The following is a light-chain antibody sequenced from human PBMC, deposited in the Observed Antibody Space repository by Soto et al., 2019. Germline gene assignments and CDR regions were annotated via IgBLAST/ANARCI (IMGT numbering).Light chain of an antibody. J-gene: IGLJ3*02. CDR3: AGWDDSLNGRV. CDR1: SSNIGSSA. Sequence: QSVLTQAPSASGTPGQTVTISCSGSSSNIGSSAVNWYQQLPGAAPRLLLYSNNQRPSGVPDRFSGSKSGTSASLAISGLQSEDEADYYCAGWDDSLNGRVFGGGTKVT. CDR2: SNN. V-gene: IGLV1-44*01.